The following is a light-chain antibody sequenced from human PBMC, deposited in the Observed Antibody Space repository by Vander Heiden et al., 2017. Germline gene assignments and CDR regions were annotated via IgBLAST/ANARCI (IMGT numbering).Light chain of an antibody. V-gene: IGKV2-30*01. CDR2: KVS. J-gene: IGKJ1*01. CDR1: QSLVYSDGNTY. CDR3: MQGTHGRQPTWT. Sequence: DVVMTQSPLSLPVTLGQPASISCRSSQSLVYSDGNTYLNWFQKRPGQAPRRLIYKVSNRDSGGPDRFSGSGEGSDCTLKISRVDAEEGGVYYCMQGTHGRQPTWTFGQGTKVEIK.